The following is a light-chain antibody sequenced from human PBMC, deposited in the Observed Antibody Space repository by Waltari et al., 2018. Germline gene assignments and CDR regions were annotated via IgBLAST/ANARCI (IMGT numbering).Light chain of an antibody. J-gene: IGLJ2*01. Sequence: SSELTQDPAVSVAMGQTVRITCQGDSLRSYYASWYQQRPGQAPILVIYDKNNRPSGGPDRLSGSSSHNTGSLTITGAQAEDEASYYCHSRDASGVAGSFGGGTKLTVL. CDR2: DKN. V-gene: IGLV3-19*01. CDR3: HSRDASGVAGS. CDR1: SLRSYY.